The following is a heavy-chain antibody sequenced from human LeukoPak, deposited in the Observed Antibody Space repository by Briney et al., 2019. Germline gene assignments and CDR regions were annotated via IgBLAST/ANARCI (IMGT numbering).Heavy chain of an antibody. D-gene: IGHD6-19*01. CDR2: INTNTGNP. CDR1: GYSFTSYA. CDR3: ARVAEYNSGWYDLFDY. J-gene: IGHJ4*02. V-gene: IGHV7-4-1*02. Sequence: ASVKVSCKASGYSFTSYAMNWVRQAPGQGLEWMGWINTNTGNPTYAQGFTGRCVFSLDTSVSTAYLQISSLKAEDTAVYSCARVAEYNSGWYDLFDYWGQGTLVTVSS.